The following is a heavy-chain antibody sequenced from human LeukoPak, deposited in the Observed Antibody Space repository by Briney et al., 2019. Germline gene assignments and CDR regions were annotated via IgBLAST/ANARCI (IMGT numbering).Heavy chain of an antibody. V-gene: IGHV3-23*01. Sequence: GGSLRLSCAASGFTFSSYTMSWVRQAPGKGLRWVSAVSGSGGITSHSDSVRGQFTISRDNSKSTLYLQMNSLRAEDTAVYYCANLGLDSLDVWGQGTTVTVSS. D-gene: IGHD3/OR15-3a*01. J-gene: IGHJ6*02. CDR3: ANLGLDSLDV. CDR1: GFTFSSYT. CDR2: VSGSGGIT.